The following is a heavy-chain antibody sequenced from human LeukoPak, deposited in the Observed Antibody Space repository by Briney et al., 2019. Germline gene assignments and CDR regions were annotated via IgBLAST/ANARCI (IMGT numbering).Heavy chain of an antibody. CDR3: ARHLGPLTTGDY. V-gene: IGHV5-51*01. CDR2: IYPGDSDT. Sequence: GESLKISSKGSRYSSTSYWIGWGRQMPEKRLEWMVIIYPGDSDTRYSPSFQGQVTISADKSISTAYLQWSSLKASDTAMYYCARHLGPLTTGDYWGQGTLVTVSS. J-gene: IGHJ4*02. CDR1: RYSSTSYW. D-gene: IGHD3-22*01.